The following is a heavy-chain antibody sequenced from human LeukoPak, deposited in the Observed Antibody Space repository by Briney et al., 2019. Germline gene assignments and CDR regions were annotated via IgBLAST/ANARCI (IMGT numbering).Heavy chain of an antibody. CDR3: AKTLSSGYNYGSGYFDL. J-gene: IGHJ2*01. V-gene: IGHV3-9*01. D-gene: IGHD5-18*01. CDR2: ISWNSDNI. CDR1: RFTFDDYA. Sequence: GGSLRLSCAASRFTFDDYAMHWVRLVPGKGLEWVSGISWNSDNIGYADSVKGRFTISRDNAKNSLYLQMNSLRAEDTALYYCAKTLSSGYNYGSGYFDLWGRGTLVIVSS.